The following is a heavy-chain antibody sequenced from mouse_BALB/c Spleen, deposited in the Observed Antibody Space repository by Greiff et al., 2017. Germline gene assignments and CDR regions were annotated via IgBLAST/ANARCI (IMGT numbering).Heavy chain of an antibody. V-gene: IGHV1-15*01. CDR2: IDPETGGT. Sequence: VQLQQSGAELVRPGASVTLSCKASGYTFTDYEMHWVKQTPVHGLEWIGAIDPETGGTAYNQKFKGKATLTADKSSSTAYMELRSLTSEDSAVYYCTSTYYRYDGAFDYWGQGTTLTVSS. D-gene: IGHD2-14*01. CDR3: TSTYYRYDGAFDY. CDR1: GYTFTDYE. J-gene: IGHJ2*01.